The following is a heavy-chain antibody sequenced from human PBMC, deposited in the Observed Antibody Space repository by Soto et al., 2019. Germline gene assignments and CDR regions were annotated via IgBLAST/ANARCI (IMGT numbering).Heavy chain of an antibody. V-gene: IGHV4-39*01. Sequence: QLQLQESGPGLVKPSETLSLTCTVSGGSISSSSYYWGWIRQPPGKGLEWIGSIYYSGSTYYNPSLKRLVTISVDKSKNQFSLKLSSFTAAVTAVYYCARSSVGVLRFLEWLQTIDYWGQGTLVTVSS. D-gene: IGHD3-3*01. J-gene: IGHJ4*02. CDR1: GGSISSSSYY. CDR3: ARSSVGVLRFLEWLQTIDY. CDR2: IYYSGST.